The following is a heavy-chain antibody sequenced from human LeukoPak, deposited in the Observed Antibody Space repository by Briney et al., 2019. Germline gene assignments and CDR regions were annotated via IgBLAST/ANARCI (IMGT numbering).Heavy chain of an antibody. CDR3: ASVGSGRGFGVALGHFDY. CDR1: GGTFSSYA. V-gene: IGHV1-69*06. Sequence: ASVKVSCKASGGTFSSYAISWVRQAPGQGLEWMGGIIPIFGTANYAQKFQGRVTITADKSTSTAYMELSSLRSEDTAVYYCASVGSGRGFGVALGHFDYWGQGTLVTVSS. J-gene: IGHJ4*02. D-gene: IGHD3-10*01. CDR2: IIPIFGTA.